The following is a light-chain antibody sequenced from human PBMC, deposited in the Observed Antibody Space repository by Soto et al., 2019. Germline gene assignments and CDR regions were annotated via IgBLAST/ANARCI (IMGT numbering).Light chain of an antibody. J-gene: IGKJ3*01. CDR1: QSISWY. V-gene: IGKV1-39*01. CDR2: AAS. Sequence: DIQMTQSPSSLSASVGDRVTITCRASQSISWYLNWYQQKPGQAPKLLIYAASTLESGVPSRIKGRESEADFALTISSLQPEDFANYYCQQSYNLKFTFEHGTKV. CDR3: QQSYNLKFT.